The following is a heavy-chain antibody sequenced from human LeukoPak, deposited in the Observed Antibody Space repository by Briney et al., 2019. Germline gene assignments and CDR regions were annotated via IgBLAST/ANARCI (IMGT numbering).Heavy chain of an antibody. V-gene: IGHV3-9*01. Sequence: GGSLRLSCVASGFTFDDYAMYWVRQAPGKGLEWVSGISWNSGSIAYADSVKGRFTISRDNAKKSLYLQMNSLRAEDTAFYYCAKTLGSWYLPYFDYWGQGTLVTVSS. CDR3: AKTLGSWYLPYFDY. J-gene: IGHJ4*02. D-gene: IGHD6-13*01. CDR1: GFTFDDYA. CDR2: ISWNSGSI.